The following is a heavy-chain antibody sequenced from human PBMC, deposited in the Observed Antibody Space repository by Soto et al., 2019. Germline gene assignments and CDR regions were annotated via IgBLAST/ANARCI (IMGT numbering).Heavy chain of an antibody. V-gene: IGHV3-23*01. CDR2: IGTTGGDT. CDR1: GFTFSIYP. J-gene: IGHJ2*01. Sequence: EVQLLESGGGLVQPGGSLRLSCAASGFTFSIYPMSWVRQTPEKGLEWVSTIGTTGGDTYYADSVRDRSTISRDDSKNTLYLQMSSLRAEESAVYYCAKSRVDSGRGYFDLWGRGTLVTVSS. CDR3: AKSRVDSGRGYFDL. D-gene: IGHD6-25*01.